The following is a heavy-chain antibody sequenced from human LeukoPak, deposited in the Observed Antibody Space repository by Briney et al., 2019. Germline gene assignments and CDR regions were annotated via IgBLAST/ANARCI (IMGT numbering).Heavy chain of an antibody. CDR2: IHPSGSET. Sequence: GESLKISCRASGHNFTDYWIAWVRQLPGKGLEWVGIIHPSGSETQYSPSFQGQVTISADNSITTAYLQWSSLKASDTAIYYCARRGYSGYSPLDSWGQGTLVFVSS. J-gene: IGHJ4*02. V-gene: IGHV5-51*01. D-gene: IGHD5-12*01. CDR1: GHNFTDYW. CDR3: ARRGYSGYSPLDS.